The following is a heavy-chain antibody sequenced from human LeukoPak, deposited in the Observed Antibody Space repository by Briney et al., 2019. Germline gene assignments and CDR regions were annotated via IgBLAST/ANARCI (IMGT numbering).Heavy chain of an antibody. CDR3: AREATLEGAFDI. J-gene: IGHJ3*02. CDR1: GFTFSSYA. CDR2: ISFDGSNK. Sequence: GGSLRLSCAASGFTFSSYAMHWVRQAPGKGLEWVAVISFDGSNKYYADSVKGRFTISRDNSKNTLYLQMNSLRAEDTAVYYCAREATLEGAFDIWGQGTMVTVSS. V-gene: IGHV3-30*04.